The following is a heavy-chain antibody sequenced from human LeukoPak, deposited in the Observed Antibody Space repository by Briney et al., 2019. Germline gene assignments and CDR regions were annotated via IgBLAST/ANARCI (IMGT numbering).Heavy chain of an antibody. CDR1: GFTFSSYA. J-gene: IGHJ4*02. V-gene: IGHV3-23*01. CDR2: ISGSGGST. Sequence: GGSLRLSCAASGFTFSSYAMSWVRQAPGKGVEWVSAISGSGGSTYYADSVKGRFTISRDNSKNTLYLQMNSLRAEDTAVYHCTKVSNSSGDFDYWGQGTLVTASS. CDR3: TKVSNSSGDFDY. D-gene: IGHD6-19*01.